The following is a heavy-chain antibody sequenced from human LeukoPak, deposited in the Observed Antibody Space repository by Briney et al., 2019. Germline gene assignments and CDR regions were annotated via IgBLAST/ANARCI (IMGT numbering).Heavy chain of an antibody. Sequence: GGSLRLSCAVSGFTFNEFWMFWVRQVPGKGLMWVSRINGVGTATTYADTVKGRFTISRDNAKKTLYLQMNGLRDEDTAIYYCTRDLRNKGLDPWGQGTLVTVSS. CDR1: GFTFNEFW. CDR3: TRDLRNKGLDP. J-gene: IGHJ5*02. V-gene: IGHV3-74*01. D-gene: IGHD2/OR15-2a*01. CDR2: INGVGTAT.